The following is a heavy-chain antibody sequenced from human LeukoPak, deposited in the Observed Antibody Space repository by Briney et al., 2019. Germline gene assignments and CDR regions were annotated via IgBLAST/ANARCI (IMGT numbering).Heavy chain of an antibody. Sequence: GGSLRLSCAASGHSYSSDWMSWVRQAPGKGLEWVANIRRDGSQKYYVDSVKGRFTISRDNADNSLYLHMNSLRAEDSAVYYCARPVMGGGTSPFDSWGQGTLVTVSS. CDR3: ARPVMGGGTSPFDS. J-gene: IGHJ4*02. D-gene: IGHD2-15*01. CDR2: IRRDGSQK. CDR1: GHSYSSDW. V-gene: IGHV3-7*05.